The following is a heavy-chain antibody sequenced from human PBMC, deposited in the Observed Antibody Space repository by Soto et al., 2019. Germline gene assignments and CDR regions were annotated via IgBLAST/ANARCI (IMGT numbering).Heavy chain of an antibody. Sequence: SVKVSCKASGGTFSSYAISWVRQAPGQGLEWMGGIIPISETTNYAQKFHGRVTITADASKSTAYMELSSLRSGDTAVYYCARSQGSSTSLEIYYYYYYGMDVWGQGTTVTVSS. CDR1: GGTFSSYA. D-gene: IGHD2-2*01. CDR2: IIPISETT. CDR3: ARSQGSSTSLEIYYYYYYGMDV. J-gene: IGHJ6*02. V-gene: IGHV1-69*13.